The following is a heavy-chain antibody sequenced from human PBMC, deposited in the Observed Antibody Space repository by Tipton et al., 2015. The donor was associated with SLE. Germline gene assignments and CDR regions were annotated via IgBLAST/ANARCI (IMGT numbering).Heavy chain of an antibody. CDR1: GGSISSSSYY. D-gene: IGHD2-21*02. CDR3: ARGTCGGDSYSDY. Sequence: TLSLTCTVSGGSISSSSYYWGWIRQPPGKGLEWIGRIYYGGSTNYNPSLKSRVTISVDTSKNQFSLKLSSVTAADTAVYYCARGTCGGDSYSDYWGQGTLVTVSS. CDR2: IYYGGST. J-gene: IGHJ4*02. V-gene: IGHV4-39*07.